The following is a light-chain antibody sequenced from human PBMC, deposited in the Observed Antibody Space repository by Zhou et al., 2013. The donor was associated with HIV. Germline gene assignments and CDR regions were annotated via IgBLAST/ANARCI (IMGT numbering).Light chain of an antibody. CDR2: DST. V-gene: IGKV1-33*01. J-gene: IGKJ2*01. Sequence: IQMTQSPSSLSASLGDTVTITCQASQDISYYLNWYQQKPGLVPQVLIYDSTHLETGVPSRFRGSGSGTDFTFTITNLQSEDIGTYYCQQHDRLPYTFGQGTNYRSN. CDR1: QDISYY. CDR3: QQHDRLPYT.